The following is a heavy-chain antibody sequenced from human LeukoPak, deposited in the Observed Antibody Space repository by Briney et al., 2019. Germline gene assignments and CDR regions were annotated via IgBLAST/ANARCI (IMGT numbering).Heavy chain of an antibody. CDR1: GGSFSGYY. CDR2: INHSGST. Sequence: PSETLSLTCAVYGGSFSGYYWSWIRQPPGKGLEWIGEINHSGSTNYNPSLKSRVTISEDTSKNQFSLKLSSVTAADTAVYFCARGRYYDSRDSFGYWGQGILVTVSS. V-gene: IGHV4-34*01. D-gene: IGHD3-22*01. CDR3: ARGRYYDSRDSFGY. J-gene: IGHJ4*02.